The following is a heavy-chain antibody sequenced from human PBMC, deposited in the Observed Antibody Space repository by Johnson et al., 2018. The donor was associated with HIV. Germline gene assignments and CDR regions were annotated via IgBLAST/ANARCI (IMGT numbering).Heavy chain of an antibody. Sequence: QVQLVESGGGVVQPGRSLRLSCAASGLNFSDYTMQWVRQAPGKGLEWVAVISHDGSDEYYADSVKGRFTVSRDNSKNTLYLQRNSLRAEDTAVFYCARGALGDWVDAFDIWGQGTMVTVSS. D-gene: IGHD3-16*01. CDR1: GLNFSDYT. V-gene: IGHV3-30*04. CDR3: ARGALGDWVDAFDI. J-gene: IGHJ3*02. CDR2: ISHDGSDE.